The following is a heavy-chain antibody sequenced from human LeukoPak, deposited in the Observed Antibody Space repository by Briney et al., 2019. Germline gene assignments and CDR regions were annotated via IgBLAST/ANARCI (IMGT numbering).Heavy chain of an antibody. Sequence: PSETLSLTCTVSGGSVSSGSYYWSWIRQPPGKGLEWIGYIYYSGSTNYNPSLKSRVTISVDTSKNQFSLKLNSVTAADTAVYYCARDQSLVAYSSTWFDYWGQGTPVTVSS. CDR1: GGSVSSGSYY. D-gene: IGHD6-13*01. J-gene: IGHJ4*02. V-gene: IGHV4-61*01. CDR3: ARDQSLVAYSSTWFDY. CDR2: IYYSGST.